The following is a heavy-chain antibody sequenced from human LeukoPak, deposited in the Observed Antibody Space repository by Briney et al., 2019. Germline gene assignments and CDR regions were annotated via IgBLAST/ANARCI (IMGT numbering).Heavy chain of an antibody. CDR3: ARASVDYYGAFAN. J-gene: IGHJ4*02. V-gene: IGHV4-39*07. CDR2: IYYSATT. Sequence: SETLSLTCTVSGGSIGSSSYYWGWVRQPPGKGLEWIGSIYYSATTYYNPSLKSRVTISLDTSKTQFSLKLSSVTAADTAVYYCARASVDYYGAFANWGQGTLVTVSS. CDR1: GGSIGSSSYY. D-gene: IGHD3-22*01.